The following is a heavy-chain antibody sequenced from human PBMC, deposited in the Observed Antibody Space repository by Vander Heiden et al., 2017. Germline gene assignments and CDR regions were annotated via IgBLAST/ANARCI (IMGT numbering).Heavy chain of an antibody. V-gene: IGHV3-21*01. J-gene: IGHJ4*02. CDR3: ARDLGLLGDY. CDR1: GFTFSSYS. Sequence: EVQLVESGGGLVTPGGSLRLTCAASGFTFSSYSMNWVRQAPGKGLEWVSSISSSSSYIYYADSVKGRFTISRDNAKNSLYLQMNSLRAEDTAVYYCARDLGLLGDYWGQGTLVTVSS. CDR2: ISSSSSYI. D-gene: IGHD3-16*01.